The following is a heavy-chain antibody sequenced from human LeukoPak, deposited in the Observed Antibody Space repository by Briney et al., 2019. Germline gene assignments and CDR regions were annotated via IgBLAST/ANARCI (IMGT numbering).Heavy chain of an antibody. V-gene: IGHV3-30*18. D-gene: IGHD5-12*01. CDR1: GVTFSSYG. CDR3: AKANIVATSGMDV. CDR2: ISYDGSNK. Sequence: GGSLRVSCAASGVTFSSYGMHWVRQAPGKGLERAAVISYDGSNKYYADSVKGRFTISRDNSKNTLYLQMNSLRAEDTAVYYCAKANIVATSGMDVWGKGTTVTVPS. J-gene: IGHJ6*04.